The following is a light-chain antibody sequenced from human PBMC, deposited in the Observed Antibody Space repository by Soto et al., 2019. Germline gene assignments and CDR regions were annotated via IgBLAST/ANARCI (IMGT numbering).Light chain of an antibody. CDR3: LTWDSSLSVAV. CDR1: SSNIGNNY. V-gene: IGLV1-51*01. Sequence: QSVLTQPPSVSAAPGQKVTISCSGSSSNIGNNYVSWYQHLPGTAPKLLIYDNDKRPSGIPDRFSGSKSGASATLDITGLQTGDEADFYCLTWDSSLSVAVFGPGTKLTVL. CDR2: DND. J-gene: IGLJ1*01.